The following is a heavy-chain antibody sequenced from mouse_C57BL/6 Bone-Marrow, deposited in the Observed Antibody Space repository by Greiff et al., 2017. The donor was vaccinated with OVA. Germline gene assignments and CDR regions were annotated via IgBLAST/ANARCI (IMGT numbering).Heavy chain of an antibody. V-gene: IGHV14-3*01. Sequence: VQLQQSVAELVRPGASVKLSCTASGFNIKNTYMHWVKQRPEQGLEWIGRIDPANGNTKYAPKFQGKATITADTSSNTAYLQLSSLTSEDTAIYYCAVYYYGSSLWYAMDYWGQGTSVTVSS. J-gene: IGHJ4*01. CDR3: AVYYYGSSLWYAMDY. CDR2: IDPANGNT. D-gene: IGHD1-1*01. CDR1: GFNIKNTY.